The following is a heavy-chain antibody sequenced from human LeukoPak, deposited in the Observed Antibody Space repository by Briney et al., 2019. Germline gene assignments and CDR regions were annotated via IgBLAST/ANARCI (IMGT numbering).Heavy chain of an antibody. CDR3: ARDSGYSGYDLHY. CDR2: IWYDGSNK. Sequence: GGSLRLSCAASGFTFSSYGMHWVRQAPGEGLEWVAIIWYDGSNKYYADSVKGRFTISRDNSKNTLYLQMNSLRAEDTAVYYCARDSGYSGYDLHYWGQGTLVTVSS. V-gene: IGHV3-33*01. J-gene: IGHJ4*02. CDR1: GFTFSSYG. D-gene: IGHD5-12*01.